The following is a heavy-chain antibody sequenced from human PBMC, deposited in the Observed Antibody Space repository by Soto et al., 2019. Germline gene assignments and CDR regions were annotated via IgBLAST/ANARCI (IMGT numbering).Heavy chain of an antibody. Sequence: GGSLRLSCAASQFSFRSYAMHWIRQSPGKGLEWVAVISFDGNSLHYADSVRDRFTISRDNSKDTLYLQMNNLRPEDTAVYYCARTFDTITYYFDYWGQGTVVTVSS. CDR3: ARTFDTITYYFDY. V-gene: IGHV3-30-3*01. J-gene: IGHJ4*02. CDR2: ISFDGNSL. D-gene: IGHD3-9*01. CDR1: QFSFRSYA.